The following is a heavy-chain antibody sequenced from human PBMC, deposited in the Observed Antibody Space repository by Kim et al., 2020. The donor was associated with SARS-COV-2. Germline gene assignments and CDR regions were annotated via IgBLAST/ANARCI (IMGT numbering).Heavy chain of an antibody. CDR3: ARVGGSGSYSSLFYFDY. D-gene: IGHD3-10*01. CDR2: IWYDGSNK. V-gene: IGHV3-33*01. J-gene: IGHJ4*02. Sequence: GGSLRLSCAASGFTFSSYGMHWVRQAPGKGLEWVAVIWYDGSNKYYADSVKGRFTISRDNSKNTLYLQMNSLRAEDTAVYYCARVGGSGSYSSLFYFDYWGQGTLVTVSS. CDR1: GFTFSSYG.